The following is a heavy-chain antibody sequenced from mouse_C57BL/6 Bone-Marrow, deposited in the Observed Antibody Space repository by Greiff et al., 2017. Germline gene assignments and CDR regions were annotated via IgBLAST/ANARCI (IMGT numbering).Heavy chain of an antibody. CDR3: TGTMVRKGFDY. D-gene: IGHD2-2*01. J-gene: IGHJ2*01. CDR1: GYTFTDYE. V-gene: IGHV1-15*01. Sequence: VQLQESGAELVRPGASVTLSCKASGYTFTDYEMHWVKQTPVHGLEWIGAIDPETGGTAYNQKFKGKAILTAAKSSSTAYMELRSLTSEDSAVYYCTGTMVRKGFDYWGQGTTLTVSS. CDR2: IDPETGGT.